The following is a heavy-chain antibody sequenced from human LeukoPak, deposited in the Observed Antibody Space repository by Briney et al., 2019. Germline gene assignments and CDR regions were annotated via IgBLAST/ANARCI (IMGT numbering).Heavy chain of an antibody. D-gene: IGHD4-17*01. V-gene: IGHV3-30*18. CDR2: ISYDGSNK. Sequence: GGSLRLSCAASGFTVSSNYMSWVRQAPGKGLEWVAVISYDGSNKYYADSVKGRFTISRDNSKNTLYLQMNSLRAEDTAVYYCAKDLMTTVTTSLMDVWGQGTTVTVSS. CDR1: GFTVSSNY. J-gene: IGHJ6*02. CDR3: AKDLMTTVTTSLMDV.